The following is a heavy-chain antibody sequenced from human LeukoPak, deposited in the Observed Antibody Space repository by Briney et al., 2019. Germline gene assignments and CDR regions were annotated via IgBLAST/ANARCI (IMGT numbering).Heavy chain of an antibody. V-gene: IGHV1-46*03. CDR3: ARDLVGAQSRDY. CDR1: GYPYTSYY. D-gene: IGHD1-26*01. Sequence: GASVKVSCKASGYPYTSYYMHWVPQAPGQGLEWMGIINPSGGSTSYAQKFQGRVTMTRDTSTSTVYMELSSLRSEDTAVYYCARDLVGAQSRDYWGQGTLVTVSS. J-gene: IGHJ4*02. CDR2: INPSGGST.